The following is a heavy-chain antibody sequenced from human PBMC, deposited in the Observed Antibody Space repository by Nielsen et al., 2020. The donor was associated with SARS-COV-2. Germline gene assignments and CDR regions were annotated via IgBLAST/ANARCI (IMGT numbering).Heavy chain of an antibody. CDR3: AKWGSYGGKGVGGMNV. CDR2: IRYDGSNK. CDR1: GFTLSSYG. Sequence: GGSLRLSCAASGFTLSSYGMHWVRQAPGKGLEWVAFIRYDGSNKYYADSVKGRFTISRDNSKNTLYLQMNSLRAEDTAVYYCAKWGSYGGKGVGGMNVWGQGTTVTVSS. J-gene: IGHJ6*02. V-gene: IGHV3-30*02. D-gene: IGHD4-23*01.